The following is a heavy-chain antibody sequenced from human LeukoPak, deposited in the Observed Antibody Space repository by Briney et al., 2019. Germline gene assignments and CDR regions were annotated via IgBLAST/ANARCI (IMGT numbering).Heavy chain of an antibody. CDR1: GFTVSSNY. D-gene: IGHD6-19*01. V-gene: IGHV3-66*01. CDR3: AREVRRIAVAGTFDY. J-gene: IGHJ4*02. CDR2: IYSGGST. Sequence: GGSLRLSCAASGFTVSSNYMSWVRQAPGKGLEWVSVIYSGGSTYYADSVKGRFTISRDNSKNTLYPQMNSLRAEDTAVYYCAREVRRIAVAGTFDYWGQGTLVTVSS.